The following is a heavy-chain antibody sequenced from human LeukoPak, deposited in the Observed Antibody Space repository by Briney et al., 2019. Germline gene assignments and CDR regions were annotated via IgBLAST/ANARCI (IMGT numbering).Heavy chain of an antibody. V-gene: IGHV4-30-4*01. D-gene: IGHD6-13*01. CDR1: GGSISSGAYY. Sequence: PSETLSLTCTVSGGSISSGAYYWSWIRQPPGKGLEWIGHIYYTGSSYYNPSLKSRVTISVDTSKSQFSLKLSSVTAADTAVYYCARGDSSSWSIQIWGQGTLVTVSS. J-gene: IGHJ4*02. CDR2: IYYTGSS. CDR3: ARGDSSSWSIQI.